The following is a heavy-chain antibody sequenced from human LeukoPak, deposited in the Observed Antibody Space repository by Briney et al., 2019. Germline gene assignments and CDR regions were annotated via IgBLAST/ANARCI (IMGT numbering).Heavy chain of an antibody. CDR1: GYTFTSYD. V-gene: IGHV1-8*03. D-gene: IGHD3-3*01. J-gene: IGHJ6*03. Sequence: GASVKVSCKASGYTFTSYDINWVRQAPGQGLEWMGWMNPNSGNTVYAQKFQGRVTITRTTSISPAYLELSSLRSEDTAVYYCARDGSNYDFWSGSYYYYMDVWGKGTTVTVSS. CDR3: ARDGSNYDFWSGSYYYYMDV. CDR2: MNPNSGNT.